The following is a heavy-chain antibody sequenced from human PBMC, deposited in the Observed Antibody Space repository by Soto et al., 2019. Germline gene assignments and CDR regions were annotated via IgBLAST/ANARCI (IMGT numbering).Heavy chain of an antibody. CDR3: ATQLRWEQRNDQ. CDR1: GLTFSNAW. D-gene: IGHD1-26*01. Sequence: EVQLEESGGGLVRPGGSLRLSCVASGLTFSNAWMSWVRQAPGKGLEWVGRIKSNSNGGTTDYAAPVKDRFTISRDDSTNTLYLQMNSLKTEDTAVYYCATQLRWEQRNDQWGQGTLVTVSS. J-gene: IGHJ4*02. CDR2: IKSNSNGGTT. V-gene: IGHV3-15*01.